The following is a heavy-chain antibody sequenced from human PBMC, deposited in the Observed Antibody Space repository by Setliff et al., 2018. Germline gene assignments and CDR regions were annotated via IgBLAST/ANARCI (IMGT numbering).Heavy chain of an antibody. CDR1: GRSFTSFW. D-gene: IGHD7-27*01. CDR2: IFPTDSDT. J-gene: IGHJ4*02. Sequence: RGESLKISCKGSGRSFTSFWIGWVRQMPGKGLEWMGIIFPTDSDTRYSPSFRGQVTISADKSISTAYLQWSSLEASDTAIYYCARVGIKGGYYFDYWGQGTLVTVSS. V-gene: IGHV5-51*01. CDR3: ARVGIKGGYYFDY.